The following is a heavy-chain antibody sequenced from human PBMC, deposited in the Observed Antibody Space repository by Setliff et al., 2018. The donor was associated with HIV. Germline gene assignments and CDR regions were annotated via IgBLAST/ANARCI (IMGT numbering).Heavy chain of an antibody. V-gene: IGHV3-11*04. D-gene: IGHD5-12*01. CDR1: GFTFSDHY. CDR2: ISSNGGST. J-gene: IGHJ4*02. CDR3: ARGRWLQQHYYFDY. Sequence: GGSLRLSCAASGFTFSDHYMNWVRQAPGKGLEWVSYISSNGGSTYYADSVKGRFTISRDNAKNSLYLQMNSLRAEDTAIYYCARGRWLQQHYYFDYWGQGTLVTVSS.